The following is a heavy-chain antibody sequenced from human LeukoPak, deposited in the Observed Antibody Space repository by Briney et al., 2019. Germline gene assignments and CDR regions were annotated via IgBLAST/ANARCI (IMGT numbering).Heavy chain of an antibody. CDR2: IFYSGST. D-gene: IGHD3/OR15-3a*01. CDR1: VGSITPHY. V-gene: IGHV4-59*11. CDR3: ARDCVDVDY. Sequence: SETQSLTCTVPVGSITPHYWSCIRQPPMTGLEGIWYIFYSGSTSSSPSLKSRVITSKNTSKNQSALKLSSVTAADTAVYYCARDCVDVDYWGQGTLVTVSS. J-gene: IGHJ4*02.